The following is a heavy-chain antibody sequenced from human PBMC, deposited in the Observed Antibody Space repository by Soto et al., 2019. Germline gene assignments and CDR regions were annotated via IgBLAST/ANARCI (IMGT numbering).Heavy chain of an antibody. CDR2: IYWDDDK. J-gene: IGHJ6*02. D-gene: IGHD2-21*02. CDR1: GFSFSSIGEG. Sequence: QITLKESGPPLVKPTQTLTLTCTFPGFSFSSIGEGVGWIRQPPGKALEWLALIYWDDDKRYSPSLKSRLTITKDTSKNEVVLTMTNMDLVDTATYYCVQSRCGGDCLQSYSSHSYYGLDVWGQGTTVTVSS. CDR3: VQSRCGGDCLQSYSSHSYYGLDV. V-gene: IGHV2-5*02.